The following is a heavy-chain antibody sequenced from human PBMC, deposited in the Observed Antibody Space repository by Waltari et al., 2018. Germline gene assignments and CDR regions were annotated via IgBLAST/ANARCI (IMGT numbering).Heavy chain of an antibody. CDR3: ARGTHTELLGDYYYYYYMDV. V-gene: IGHV4-34*01. CDR2: INHSGST. D-gene: IGHD3-10*01. CDR1: GGSFSGYY. Sequence: QVQLQQWGAGLLKPSETLSLTCAVYGGSFSGYYWSWIRQPPGKGLEWIGEINHSGSTNYNPSLKSRVTISVDTSKNQFSLKLSSVTAADTAVYYCARGTHTELLGDYYYYYYMDVWGKGTTVTISS. J-gene: IGHJ6*03.